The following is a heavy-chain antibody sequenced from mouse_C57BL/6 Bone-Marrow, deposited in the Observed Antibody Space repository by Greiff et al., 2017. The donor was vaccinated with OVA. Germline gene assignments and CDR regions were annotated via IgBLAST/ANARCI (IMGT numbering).Heavy chain of an antibody. D-gene: IGHD1-1*01. CDR1: GYTFTDYN. J-gene: IGHJ1*03. CDR2: INPNNGGT. CDR3: ARVVYYYGSSPYWYFDV. V-gene: IGHV1-22*01. Sequence: EVKLMESGPELVKPGASVTMSCKASGYTFTDYNMHWVKQSHGKSLEWIGYINPNNGGTSYNQKFKGKATLTVNKSSSTAYMELRSLTSEDSAVYYCARVVYYYGSSPYWYFDVWGTGTTVTVSS.